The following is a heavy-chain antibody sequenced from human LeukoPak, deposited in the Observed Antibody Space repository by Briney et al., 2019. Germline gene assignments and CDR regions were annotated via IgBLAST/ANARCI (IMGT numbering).Heavy chain of an antibody. D-gene: IGHD3-22*01. Sequence: TGGSLRLSCAASGFTFSSYDMNWVRQAPGKGLEWVSYISRLSSTIYSADSVKGRFAISRENAKNSLFLQMNSLRAEDTAVYYCARHRDSSGTDYWGQGTLVTVSS. CDR1: GFTFSSYD. V-gene: IGHV3-48*01. CDR3: ARHRDSSGTDY. J-gene: IGHJ4*02. CDR2: ISRLSSTI.